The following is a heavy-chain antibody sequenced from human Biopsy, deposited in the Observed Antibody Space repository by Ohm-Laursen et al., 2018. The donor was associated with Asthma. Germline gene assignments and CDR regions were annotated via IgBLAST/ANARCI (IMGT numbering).Heavy chain of an antibody. CDR3: ARIPRRSGSYFVDY. CDR1: GDSITSGGCC. CDR2: IHHSGTS. D-gene: IGHD3-22*01. Sequence: TLSLTCTVSGDSITSGGCCWNWIRQHPGKGLEWIGYIHHSGTSYFNPSLKSRVSFSRDTSRSQFSLRLSSVTAADTAMYYCARIPRRSGSYFVDYWGQGTLVTVSS. J-gene: IGHJ4*02. V-gene: IGHV4-31*03.